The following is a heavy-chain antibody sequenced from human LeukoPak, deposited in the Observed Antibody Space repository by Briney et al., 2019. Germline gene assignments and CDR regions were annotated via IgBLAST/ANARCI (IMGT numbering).Heavy chain of an antibody. CDR1: GFTFSNYA. J-gene: IGHJ4*02. CDR3: ARTSGYYHTPFDY. CDR2: ISYDGSNK. V-gene: IGHV3-30-3*01. Sequence: QSGGSLRLSCAASGFTFSNYAMHWVRQAPGKGLEWVAVISYDGSNKYYADSVKGRFTISRDNSKNTLYLQMNSLRAEDTAVCYCARTSGYYHTPFDYWGQGTLVTVSS. D-gene: IGHD3-22*01.